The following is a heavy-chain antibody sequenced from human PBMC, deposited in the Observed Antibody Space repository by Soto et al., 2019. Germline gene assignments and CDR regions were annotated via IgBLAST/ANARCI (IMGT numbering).Heavy chain of an antibody. V-gene: IGHV3-21*01. Sequence: GSSLRLSCISAGFTFRTYTMNRVRQAPGKGLEWVSGIRGFSPYTFYAESVKGRFTISRDNAKNSLYLQMNSLRAEDTAVYYCARDRGYDAHDYYYNAMDVWGQGTTVTVSS. D-gene: IGHD2-15*01. CDR1: GFTFRTYT. CDR3: ARDRGYDAHDYYYNAMDV. CDR2: IRGFSPYT. J-gene: IGHJ6*02.